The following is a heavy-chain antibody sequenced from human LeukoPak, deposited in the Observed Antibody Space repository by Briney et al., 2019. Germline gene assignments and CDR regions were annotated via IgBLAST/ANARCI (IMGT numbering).Heavy chain of an antibody. V-gene: IGHV4-38-2*02. J-gene: IGHJ4*02. CDR3: AREQVVVVPAAATHFDY. Sequence: SETLSLTCTVSGYSISSGYYWGWIRQPPGKGLEWIGSIYHSGSTYYNPSLKTRVTISIDTFKNQFSLKLSSVTAADTAVYYCAREQVVVVPAAATHFDYWGQGTLVTVSS. D-gene: IGHD2-2*01. CDR1: GYSISSGYY. CDR2: IYHSGST.